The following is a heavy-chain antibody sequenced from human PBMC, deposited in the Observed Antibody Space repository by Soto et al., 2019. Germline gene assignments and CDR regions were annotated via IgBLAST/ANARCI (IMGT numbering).Heavy chain of an antibody. V-gene: IGHV3-30*18. CDR1: GFTFSSLG. Sequence: QVQLVKSGGGVVQPGRSLRLSCAASGFTFSSLGMHWVRQAPGKGLEWVAVISYDGSEKYYADSVKGRFTISRDNSKNTLSLQMNSLRAEDTAVYYCVKERTGTWDFDYWGQGTLVTVSS. D-gene: IGHD1-26*01. CDR2: ISYDGSEK. J-gene: IGHJ4*02. CDR3: VKERTGTWDFDY.